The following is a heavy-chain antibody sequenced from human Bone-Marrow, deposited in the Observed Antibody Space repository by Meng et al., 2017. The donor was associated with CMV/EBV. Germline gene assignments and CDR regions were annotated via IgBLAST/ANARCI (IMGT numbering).Heavy chain of an antibody. CDR2: INHSGST. D-gene: IGHD1-26*01. Sequence: SETLSLTCAVYGGSFSGYYWSWIRQPPGKGLEWIGEINHSGSTNYNPSLKSRVTISVDTSKNQFSLKLSSVTAADTAVYYCAMMGGHAFDIWGQGTMVTVSS. CDR1: GGSFSGYY. V-gene: IGHV4-34*01. J-gene: IGHJ3*02. CDR3: AMMGGHAFDI.